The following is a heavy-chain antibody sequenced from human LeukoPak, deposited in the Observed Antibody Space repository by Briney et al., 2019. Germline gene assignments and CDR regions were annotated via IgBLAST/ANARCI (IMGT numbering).Heavy chain of an antibody. CDR2: ISSSSSYI. CDR3: ARDPGGFDF. J-gene: IGHJ4*02. Sequence: GRSLRLSCAASGFTFSSYSMNWVRQAPGKGLEWVSSISSSSSYIFYADSVNGRFTISRDNAKKSLYLQMNSLRVEDTAVYYCARDPGGFDFWGQGTLVTVSS. CDR1: GFTFSSYS. V-gene: IGHV3-21*01. D-gene: IGHD2-15*01.